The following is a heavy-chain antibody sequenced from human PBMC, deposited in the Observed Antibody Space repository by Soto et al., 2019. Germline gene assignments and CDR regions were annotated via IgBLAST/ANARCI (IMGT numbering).Heavy chain of an antibody. V-gene: IGHV1-69*01. CDR1: GGTFSSYA. D-gene: IGHD3-9*01. CDR2: IIPIFGTA. J-gene: IGHJ4*02. Sequence: QVQLVQSGAEVKKPGSSVKVSCKASGGTFSSYAISWVRQAPGQGLEWMGGIIPIFGTANYAQKFQGRVTITAEESTSTAYMGLSSLRSEDTAVYYCARDRGLYYDLLTGYYDYWGQGTLVTVSS. CDR3: ARDRGLYYDLLTGYYDY.